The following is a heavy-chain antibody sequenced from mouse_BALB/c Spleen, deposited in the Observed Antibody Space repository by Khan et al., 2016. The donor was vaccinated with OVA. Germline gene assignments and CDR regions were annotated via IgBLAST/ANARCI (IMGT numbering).Heavy chain of an antibody. CDR2: ISSAGYYT. Sequence: EVELVESGGGLVKPGGSLKLSCAASGFTFSSYAMSWVRQTPEKRLEWVATISSAGYYTYYPHNVTGRFTISRDNATNTPYLQMSSLRSEDTAMYYCARSDYGNFAYWGQGTLVTVSA. CDR3: ARSDYGNFAY. V-gene: IGHV5-9-3*01. D-gene: IGHD2-1*01. CDR1: GFTFSSYA. J-gene: IGHJ3*01.